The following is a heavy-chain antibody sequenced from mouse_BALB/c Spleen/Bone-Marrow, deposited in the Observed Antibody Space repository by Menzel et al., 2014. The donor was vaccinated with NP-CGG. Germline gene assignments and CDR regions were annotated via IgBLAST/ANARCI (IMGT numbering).Heavy chain of an antibody. J-gene: IGHJ4*01. V-gene: IGHV7-3*02. CDR2: IRNKAYGYTT. CDR1: GFTFTDYY. Sequence: EVKVVESGGGLVQPGGSLRLSCTTSGFTFTDYYMSWVRQPPGKALEWLAFIRNKAYGYTTEYSASVRGRFTISRDNSQSILYLQMNTLRAEDSATYHCARFPMDYWGQGTSVTVSS. CDR3: ARFPMDY.